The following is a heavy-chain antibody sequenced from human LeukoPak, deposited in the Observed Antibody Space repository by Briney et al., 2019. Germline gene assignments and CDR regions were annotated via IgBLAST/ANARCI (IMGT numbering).Heavy chain of an antibody. Sequence: SETLSLTCTVPGGSINSGGYYWSWIRQHPGKGLEWTGYISYRGSTYYNPSLKSRVTISLDTSKNQFSLRLSSVSAADTAVYFCTVGPHHYFDSWGQGTLVTVSS. V-gene: IGHV4-31*03. J-gene: IGHJ4*02. CDR1: GGSINSGGYY. CDR3: TVGPHHYFDS. CDR2: ISYRGST. D-gene: IGHD4-11*01.